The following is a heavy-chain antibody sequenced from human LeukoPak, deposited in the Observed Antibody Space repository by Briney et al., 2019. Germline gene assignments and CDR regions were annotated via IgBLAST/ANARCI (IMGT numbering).Heavy chain of an antibody. CDR2: VSDTGIS. CDR1: GGSMKNSF. D-gene: IGHD2/OR15-2a*01. J-gene: IGHJ5*02. CDR3: ARNRFQLSGAYWFDP. V-gene: IGHV4-59*01. Sequence: SETLSLTCSVSGGSMKNSFWSWIRQPPGKGLEWIGYVSDTGISNSNPSLKSRVTFSIDTSKDQFYLKLRSVTAADTALYFCARNRFQLSGAYWFDPWGRGTLVTVSS.